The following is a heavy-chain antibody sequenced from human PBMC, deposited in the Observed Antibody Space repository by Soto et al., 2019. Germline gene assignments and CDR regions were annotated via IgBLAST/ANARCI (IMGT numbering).Heavy chain of an antibody. CDR2: IQSGGTT. CDR1: GFTVSSKY. V-gene: IGHV3-66*01. D-gene: IGHD2-15*01. J-gene: IGHJ6*03. Sequence: EVQLVESGGGLVQPGGSLRLSCAASGFTVSSKYMSWVRQAPGKGLEWVSLIQSGGTTYYADSVKGRFTISRDSSKNMLHLQMDSLRAEDTAVYYCARDDILCSGGSCYGVPMDVCGKGTRVTVSS. CDR3: ARDDILCSGGSCYGVPMDV.